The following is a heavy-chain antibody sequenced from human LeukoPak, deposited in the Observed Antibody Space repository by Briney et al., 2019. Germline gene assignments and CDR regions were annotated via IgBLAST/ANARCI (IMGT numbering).Heavy chain of an antibody. CDR3: ARDSIVATIDLRYYYYYMDV. CDR2: INPNSGGT. Sequence: ASVKVSCKASGYTFTGYYMHWVRQAPGQGLEWMGWINPNSGGTNYAQKFQGRVTMTRDTSISTAYMELSRLRSDDTAVYYCARDSIVATIDLRYYYYYMDVWGKGTTVTISS. D-gene: IGHD5-12*01. J-gene: IGHJ6*03. V-gene: IGHV1-2*02. CDR1: GYTFTGYY.